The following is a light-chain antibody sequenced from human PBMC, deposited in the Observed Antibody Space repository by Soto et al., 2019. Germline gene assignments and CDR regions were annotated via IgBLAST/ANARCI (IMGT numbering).Light chain of an antibody. J-gene: IGKJ4*01. CDR3: QHYTNWPLT. Sequence: EIVMTQSPATLSVSPGERATLSCRASHSASSRLAWYQQKPGQAPRLLIYGASTRATGLPARFSGSGSGTEFTLTISSLQSEDFAVYYCQHYTNWPLTFGGGTKVDIK. CDR2: GAS. CDR1: HSASSR. V-gene: IGKV3-15*01.